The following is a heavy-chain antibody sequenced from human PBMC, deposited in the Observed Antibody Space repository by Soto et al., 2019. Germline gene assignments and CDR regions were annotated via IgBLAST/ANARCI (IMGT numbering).Heavy chain of an antibody. D-gene: IGHD6-25*01. CDR2: INPSGGST. CDR1: VYTFPSYY. J-gene: IGHJ6*02. V-gene: IGHV1-46*01. Sequence: GASVKVSCKASVYTFPSYYMHWVRQAPGQGLEWMGIINPSGGSTSYAQKFQGRGTMTREKSTSTVYMELSSLRSDDKAVYYCARDIYAARVPPVWGQGTTVTVSS. CDR3: ARDIYAARVPPV.